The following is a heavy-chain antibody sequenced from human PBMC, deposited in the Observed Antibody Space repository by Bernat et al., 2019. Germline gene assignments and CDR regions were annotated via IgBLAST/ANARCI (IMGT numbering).Heavy chain of an antibody. J-gene: IGHJ6*02. Sequence: EVQVVESGGGLVKPGGSLRLSCAASGFNINSYWTTWVRQAPGKGLEWVANIKPDGSEMFYVDSVKGRFTISRDNSKNSLYLQMNSLRAEDTAVYYCARDRRVYGMDVWGQGTTVTGSS. V-gene: IGHV3-7*03. CDR1: GFNINSYW. CDR2: IKPDGSEM. CDR3: ARDRRVYGMDV.